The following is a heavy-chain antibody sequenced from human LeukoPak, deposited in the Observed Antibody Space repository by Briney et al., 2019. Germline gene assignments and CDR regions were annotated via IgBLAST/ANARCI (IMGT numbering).Heavy chain of an antibody. Sequence: GGSLRLSCAASGFIFSSYPMHWVRQAPGLGLQWVAVISHDGSNKFYEDSVKGRFTISRDNAKNSLYLQMNSLRAEDTAVYYCATRRPRRDGYNYYFDYWGQGTLVTVSS. J-gene: IGHJ4*02. CDR3: ATRRPRRDGYNYYFDY. D-gene: IGHD5-24*01. V-gene: IGHV3-30*07. CDR1: GFIFSSYP. CDR2: ISHDGSNK.